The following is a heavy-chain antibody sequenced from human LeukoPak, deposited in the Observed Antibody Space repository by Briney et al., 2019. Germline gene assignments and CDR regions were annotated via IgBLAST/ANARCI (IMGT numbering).Heavy chain of an antibody. CDR3: ARLRGIGNFDY. V-gene: IGHV4-61*01. J-gene: IGHJ4*02. D-gene: IGHD3-16*01. Sequence: PSQTLSLTCSVSSGSVTSVSYYWSWIRQPPGKELEWIGYIYYSGSTNHKPSLKSRVTISVDTSKHQFSLKLTSVTAADTAVYYCARLRGIGNFDYWGQGTLVTVSS. CDR2: IYYSGST. CDR1: SGSVTSVSYY.